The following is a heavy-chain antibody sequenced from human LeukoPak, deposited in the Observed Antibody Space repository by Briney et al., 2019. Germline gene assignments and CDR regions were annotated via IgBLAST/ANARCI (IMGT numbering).Heavy chain of an antibody. D-gene: IGHD3-22*01. J-gene: IGHJ6*03. V-gene: IGHV3-23*01. CDR1: GFTFSSYA. CDR3: ALRPSVIVSYYYYYMDV. CDR2: ISGSGGST. Sequence: GGSLRLSCAASGFTFSSYAMSWVRQAPGKGLEWVSAISGSGGSTYCADSVKGRFTISRDNSKNTLYLQMNSLRAEDTAVYYCALRPSVIVSYYYYYMDVWGKGTTVTVSS.